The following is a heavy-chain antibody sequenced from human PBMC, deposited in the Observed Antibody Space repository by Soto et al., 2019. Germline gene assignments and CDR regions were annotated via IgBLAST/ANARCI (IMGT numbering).Heavy chain of an antibody. J-gene: IGHJ6*04. V-gene: IGHV3-7*01. Sequence: GGSLRLSCAASGFTFSSYWMSWVRQAPGKGLEWVANIKQDGSEKYYVDSVKGRFTISRGNAKKSLYLQMNSLRAEDTAVYYCAREPHYYYGSGGGGMDVWGKGTTVTVSS. D-gene: IGHD3-10*01. CDR2: IKQDGSEK. CDR1: GFTFSSYW. CDR3: AREPHYYYGSGGGGMDV.